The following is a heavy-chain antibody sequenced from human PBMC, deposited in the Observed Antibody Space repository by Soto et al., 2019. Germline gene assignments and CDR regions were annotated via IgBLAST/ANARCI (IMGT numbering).Heavy chain of an antibody. V-gene: IGHV4-30-2*01. CDR2: IYHSGST. D-gene: IGHD2-15*01. Sequence: SETLSLTCAVSGGSISSGGYSWSWIRQPPGKGLEWIGYIYHSGSTYYNPSLKSRVTISVDRSKNQFSLKLSSVTAADTAVYYCAREVVAATNWFDPWGQGTLVTVSS. CDR1: GGSISSGGYS. CDR3: AREVVAATNWFDP. J-gene: IGHJ5*02.